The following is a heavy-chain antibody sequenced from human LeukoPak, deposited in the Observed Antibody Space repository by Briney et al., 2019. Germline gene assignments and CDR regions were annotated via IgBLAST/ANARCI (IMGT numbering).Heavy chain of an antibody. J-gene: IGHJ4*02. V-gene: IGHV3-7*01. CDR3: ARFGMDAAIDY. Sequence: GGSLRLSCAASGFTFSGYWMSWVRQAPGKGLDWVATIKQDGSEKTYVDSVEGRFTSFRDNAKSSLFLQMDSLRAEDTAVYYCARFGMDAAIDYWGQGTLVTVSS. CDR1: GFTFSGYW. CDR2: IKQDGSEK. D-gene: IGHD2-15*01.